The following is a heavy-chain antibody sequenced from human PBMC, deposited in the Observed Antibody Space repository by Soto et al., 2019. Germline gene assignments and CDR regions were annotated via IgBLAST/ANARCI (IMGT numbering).Heavy chain of an antibody. J-gene: IGHJ6*02. CDR1: GFTFDDYA. CDR3: AKDVRYSSSPYYYYGMDV. Sequence: GGSLRLSCAASGFTFDDYAMHWVRQAPGKGLEWVSLISWDGGSTYYADSVKGRFTISRDNSKNSLYLQMNSLRAEDTALYYCAKDVRYSSSPYYYYGMDVWGQGTTVTVSS. D-gene: IGHD6-6*01. CDR2: ISWDGGST. V-gene: IGHV3-43D*04.